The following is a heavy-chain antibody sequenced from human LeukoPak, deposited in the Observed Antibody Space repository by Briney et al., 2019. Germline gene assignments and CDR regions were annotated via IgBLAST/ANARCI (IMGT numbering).Heavy chain of an antibody. J-gene: IGHJ4*02. CDR2: MNSDGSSI. D-gene: IGHD5-18*01. CDR3: AKDQGTQLWIVFLDY. Sequence: PGGSLRLSCAASGFSFSTSWMYWVRQAPGKGLVWVSRMNSDGSSITYADSVKGRFTISRDNAKNTLYLQMNSLRAEDTAVYYCAKDQGTQLWIVFLDYWGQGTLVTVSS. CDR1: GFSFSTSW. V-gene: IGHV3-74*03.